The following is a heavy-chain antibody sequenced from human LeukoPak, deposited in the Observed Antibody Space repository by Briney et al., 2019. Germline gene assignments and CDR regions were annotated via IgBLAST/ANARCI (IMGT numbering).Heavy chain of an antibody. Sequence: GGSLRLSCAASGFTFGRYAMSWVRQAPGKGLEWVAAIRDSGDYTYYAESVKGRFTISRDNSKNTLYLQMNSLRGEDTAVYYCAKGGRRTSRDGDSWGQGTLVTVSS. CDR3: AKGGRRTSRDGDS. D-gene: IGHD1/OR15-1a*01. CDR2: IRDSGDYT. CDR1: GFTFGRYA. J-gene: IGHJ4*02. V-gene: IGHV3-23*01.